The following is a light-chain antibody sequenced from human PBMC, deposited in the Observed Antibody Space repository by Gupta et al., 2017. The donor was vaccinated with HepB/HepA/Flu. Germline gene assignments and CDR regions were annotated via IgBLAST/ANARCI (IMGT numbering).Light chain of an antibody. CDR2: YES. J-gene: IGLJ3*02. CDR1: NIGSKS. CDR3: QVWDRSSDHGV. Sequence: YVLPQSPSVSVAPGKTAMLPRGENNIGSKSVHWYQQRPGQAPVLVIYYESDRRSGIPERFSGANSGNTATLTTSRVEVGDEADDYCQVWDRSSDHGVFGGGTKLTVL. V-gene: IGLV3-21*04.